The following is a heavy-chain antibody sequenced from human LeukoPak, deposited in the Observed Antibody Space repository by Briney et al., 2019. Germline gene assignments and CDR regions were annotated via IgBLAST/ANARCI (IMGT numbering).Heavy chain of an antibody. CDR1: GFTFNRCG. D-gene: IGHD3-10*01. V-gene: IGHV3-30*18. Sequence: PGRSLRLSCAASGFTFNRCGMHWVRQAPGKGLEWVAVIVYDGSLQYYTDSVKGRFTISRDNSKNTVFLQMDSLRAEDTGVYYCVKGSGTNDYGMDTWGQGTTVTVPS. CDR3: VKGSGTNDYGMDT. J-gene: IGHJ6*02. CDR2: IVYDGSLQ.